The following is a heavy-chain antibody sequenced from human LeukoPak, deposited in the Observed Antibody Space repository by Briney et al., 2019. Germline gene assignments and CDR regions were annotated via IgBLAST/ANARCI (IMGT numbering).Heavy chain of an antibody. CDR2: IIPILGIA. D-gene: IGHD4-23*01. V-gene: IGHV1-69*02. Sequence: SVKVSCKASGRTFSSYTISWVRQAPGQGLEWMGRIIPILGIANYAQKFQGRVTITSDKSTSTAYMELSSLRSEDTAVHYCARIVYGGNSGTAYWGQGTLVTVSS. J-gene: IGHJ4*02. CDR3: ARIVYGGNSGTAY. CDR1: GRTFSSYT.